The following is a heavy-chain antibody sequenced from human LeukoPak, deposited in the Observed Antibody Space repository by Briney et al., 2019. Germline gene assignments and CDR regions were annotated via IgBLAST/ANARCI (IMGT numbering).Heavy chain of an antibody. D-gene: IGHD4-23*01. CDR3: TTAYTDYGGNDKGHAFDI. CDR1: GFTFSNAW. J-gene: IGHJ3*02. V-gene: IGHV3-15*01. CDR2: IKSKTDGGTT. Sequence: PGGSLRLSCAASGFTFSNAWMSWVRQAPGKGLEWVGRIKSKTDGGTTDYAAPVKGRFTISRDDSKNTLYLQMNSLKTEDTAVYYCTTAYTDYGGNDKGHAFDISGQGTMVTVSS.